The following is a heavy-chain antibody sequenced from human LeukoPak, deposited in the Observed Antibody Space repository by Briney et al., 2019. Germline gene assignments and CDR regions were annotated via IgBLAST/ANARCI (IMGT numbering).Heavy chain of an antibody. J-gene: IGHJ4*02. V-gene: IGHV4-38-2*02. CDR3: AIVLGSVSFSDV. CDR2: MYHSGNI. CDR1: GYSITSGYH. Sequence: SETLSLTCIVSGYSITSGYHWGWIRQTPGKGLEWIGTMYHSGNINYNPSLKSRVTVSVDTSKNQFSLKLDSVAAADTAVSYCAIVLGSVSFSDVWGQGILVTVSS. D-gene: IGHD3-10*01.